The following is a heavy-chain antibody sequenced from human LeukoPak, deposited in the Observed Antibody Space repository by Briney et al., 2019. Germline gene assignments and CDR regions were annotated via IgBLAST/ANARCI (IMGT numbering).Heavy chain of an antibody. V-gene: IGHV3-30*02. CDR1: GFTFANYA. J-gene: IGHJ4*02. CDR3: ANGRYFDY. CDR2: IRYDGSNK. Sequence: GGSLRLSCAGSGFTFANYAMSWVRQAPGKGLEWVAFIRYDGSNKYYADSVKGRFTISRDNSKNTLYLQMNSLRAEDTAVYYCANGRYFDYWGQGTLVTVSS.